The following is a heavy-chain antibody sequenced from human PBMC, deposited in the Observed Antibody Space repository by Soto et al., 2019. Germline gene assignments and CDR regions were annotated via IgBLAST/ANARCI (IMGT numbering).Heavy chain of an antibody. CDR1: GFTFSSYE. V-gene: IGHV3-48*03. J-gene: IGHJ6*02. CDR3: ARVTFGMDV. Sequence: XGSLRLSCAASGFTFSSYEMTWVRQPPGKGLEWVSHISSSGVTIYYADSVKGRFTISRDNAKNSLYLQMSSLRAEDTAVYYSARVTFGMDVWGQGTTVTVSS. CDR2: ISSSGVTI. D-gene: IGHD4-4*01.